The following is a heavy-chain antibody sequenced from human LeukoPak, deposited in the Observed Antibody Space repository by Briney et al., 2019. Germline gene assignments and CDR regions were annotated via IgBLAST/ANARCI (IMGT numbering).Heavy chain of an antibody. D-gene: IGHD2-8*02. Sequence: GGSLRLSCAASGFTFSSYWMSWVRQAPGKGLEWVANIKQDGSEKYYVDSVKGRFTISRDNAKNSLYLQMNSLRAEDTAVYYCARGKPGYPRTGYYGMDVWGQGTTVTVSS. CDR1: GFTFSSYW. V-gene: IGHV3-7*01. CDR3: ARGKPGYPRTGYYGMDV. J-gene: IGHJ6*02. CDR2: IKQDGSEK.